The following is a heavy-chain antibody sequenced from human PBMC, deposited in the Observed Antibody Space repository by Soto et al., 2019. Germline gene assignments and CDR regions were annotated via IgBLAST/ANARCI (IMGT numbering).Heavy chain of an antibody. CDR2: ISNDGSSQ. D-gene: IGHD1-26*01. CDR3: VGEVGFQLIY. V-gene: IGHV3-30*03. Sequence: GGSLRLSCAASGFTLSSYEMHWVRQAPGKGLEWVAVISNDGSSQYYADSVKGRFTISRDNSKNTLYLQMNSLSTEDTAVYFCVGEVGFQLIYWGQGTLVTVSS. J-gene: IGHJ4*02. CDR1: GFTLSSYE.